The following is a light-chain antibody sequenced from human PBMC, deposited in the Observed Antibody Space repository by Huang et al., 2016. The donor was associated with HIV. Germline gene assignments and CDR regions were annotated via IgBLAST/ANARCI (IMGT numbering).Light chain of an antibody. V-gene: IGKV1-5*01. CDR1: QSIANW. CDR3: QQYYSSPWT. Sequence: DTQLTQSPSTLSASVGDRVTITCRASQSIANWLALYQQKPGKAPMLLIYDAGPLQSGVPSRFSGSGGTEFTLTISRLQPDDVATYYCQQYYSSPWTFGQGTKVEIK. J-gene: IGKJ1*01. CDR2: DAG.